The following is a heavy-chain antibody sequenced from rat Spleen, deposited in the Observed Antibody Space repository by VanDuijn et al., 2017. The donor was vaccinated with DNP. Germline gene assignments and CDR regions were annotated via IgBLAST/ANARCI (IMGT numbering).Heavy chain of an antibody. Sequence: EVQVVESGGGLVQPGRSLKLSCSASGFTFGDYYMSWVRQAPSMGLEWVASISPDGGNTYYRDSVTGRFTISRDNAKSSLYLQMDSLRSEDTATYYCARADWYFNYWGQGVMVTVSS. CDR1: GFTFGDYY. CDR2: ISPDGGNT. J-gene: IGHJ2*01. CDR3: ARADWYFNY. V-gene: IGHV5-25*01. D-gene: IGHD4-2*01.